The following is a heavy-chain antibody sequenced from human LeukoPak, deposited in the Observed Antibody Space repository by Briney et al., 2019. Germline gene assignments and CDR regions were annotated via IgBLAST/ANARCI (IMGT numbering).Heavy chain of an antibody. V-gene: IGHV3-23*01. CDR2: VIGRDDRT. J-gene: IGHJ4*02. CDR1: GFTFRNYA. D-gene: IGHD3-9*01. Sequence: GASLRLSCAPSGFTFRNYAMSWVRPAPGKGLEWVSAVIGRDDRTYYADSAKGRFTISRDNSKNTLYLQMNSLRAEDTAVYYCAKWGDYDILTGYYDSDYWGQGTLVTVSS. CDR3: AKWGDYDILTGYYDSDY.